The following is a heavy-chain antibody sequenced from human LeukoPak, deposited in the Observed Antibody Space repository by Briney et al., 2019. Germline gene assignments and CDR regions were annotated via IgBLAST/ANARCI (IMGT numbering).Heavy chain of an antibody. CDR1: GGTFSSYA. CDR2: IIPIFGTA. J-gene: IGHJ6*03. D-gene: IGHD1-14*01. Sequence: ASVKVSCKASGGTFSSYAISWVRQAPGQGLEWMGGIIPIFGTANYAQKFQGRVTITADESTSTAYMELSSLRSEDTAVYYCARVGPWVNPDYYYYMDVWGKGTTVTVSS. CDR3: ARVGPWVNPDYYYYMDV. V-gene: IGHV1-69*13.